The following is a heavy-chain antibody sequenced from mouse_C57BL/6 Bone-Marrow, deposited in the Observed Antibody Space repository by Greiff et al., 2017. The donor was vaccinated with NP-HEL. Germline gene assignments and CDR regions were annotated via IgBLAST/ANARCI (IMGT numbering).Heavy chain of an antibody. CDR3: ARSGYGSSYWYFDV. D-gene: IGHD1-1*01. CDR2: IWTGGGT. J-gene: IGHJ1*03. Sequence: VQLQQSGPGLVAPSQSLSITCTVSGFSLTSYAISWVRQPPGKGLEWLGVIWTGGGTNYNSALKSRLSISKDNSKSQVFLKMNSLQTDDTARYYCARSGYGSSYWYFDVWGTGTTVTVSS. V-gene: IGHV2-9-1*01. CDR1: GFSLTSYA.